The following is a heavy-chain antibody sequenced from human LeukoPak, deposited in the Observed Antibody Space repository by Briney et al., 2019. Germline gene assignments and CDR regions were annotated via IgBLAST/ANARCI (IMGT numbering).Heavy chain of an antibody. J-gene: IGHJ4*02. CDR1: GGTFSSYA. D-gene: IGHD3-16*02. CDR2: IIPIFGTA. Sequence: SVKVSCKASGGTFSSYAISWVRQAPGQGLEWMGGIIPIFGTANYAQKFQGRVTMTRNTSISTAYMELSSLRSEDTAVYYCARASNDYVWGSYPHFDYWGQGTLVTVSS. CDR3: ARASNDYVWGSYPHFDY. V-gene: IGHV1-69*05.